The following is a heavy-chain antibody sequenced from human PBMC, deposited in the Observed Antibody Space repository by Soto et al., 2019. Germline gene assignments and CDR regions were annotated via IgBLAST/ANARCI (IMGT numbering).Heavy chain of an antibody. D-gene: IGHD6-19*01. CDR1: GFTFSSYA. J-gene: IGHJ4*02. V-gene: IGHV3-23*01. CDR2: ISGSGGST. Sequence: GGSLRLSCAASGFTFSSYAMSWVRQAPGKGLEWVSAISGSGGSTYYADSVKGRFTISRDNSKNTRYLQMNSLRGEDTAVYYCAKRWCVAGQYYFDYWGQGTLVTVSS. CDR3: AKRWCVAGQYYFDY.